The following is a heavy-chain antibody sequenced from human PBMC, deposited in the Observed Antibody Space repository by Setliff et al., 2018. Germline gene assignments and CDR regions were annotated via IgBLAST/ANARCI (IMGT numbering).Heavy chain of an antibody. D-gene: IGHD4-4*01. J-gene: IGHJ4*02. V-gene: IGHV3-53*01. CDR3: AKDTGYYFDY. Sequence: GGSLRLSCAASGFTVSSNYMSWVRQAPGKGLEWVSAIYSCGSTYYADSVKGRFTVSRDNSKNTLYLQMNSLRGEDTAVYYCAKDTGYYFDYWGQGTLVTVSS. CDR1: GFTVSSNY. CDR2: IYSCGST.